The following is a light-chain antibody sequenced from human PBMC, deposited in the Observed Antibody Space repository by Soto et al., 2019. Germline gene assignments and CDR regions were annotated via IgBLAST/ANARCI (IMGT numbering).Light chain of an antibody. CDR3: QQYYSYPPT. CDR1: QGISSY. Sequence: AIRMTQSPSSFSASPGDRATITCRASQGISSYLAWYQQKPGKAPKLLIYAASTLQSGVPSRFSGSGSGTDFTLTISCPQSEDFATYYCQQYYSYPPTFGGGTKVDIK. CDR2: AAS. V-gene: IGKV1-8*01. J-gene: IGKJ4*01.